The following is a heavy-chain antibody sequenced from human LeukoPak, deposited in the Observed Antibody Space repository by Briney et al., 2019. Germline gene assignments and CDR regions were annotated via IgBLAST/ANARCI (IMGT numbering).Heavy chain of an antibody. V-gene: IGHV3-30-3*01. J-gene: IGHJ4*02. D-gene: IGHD3-3*01. CDR2: ISKDGTND. CDR1: GFIFSSHT. Sequence: GGSLRLSCAASGFIFSSHTMHWVRQAPGKGLEWVALISKDGTNDYYADSVKGRFTISRDNSKNTLYLQMNSLISEDTAVYYCARSTLGAMTRLGDYWGQGTLVTVSS. CDR3: ARSTLGAMTRLGDY.